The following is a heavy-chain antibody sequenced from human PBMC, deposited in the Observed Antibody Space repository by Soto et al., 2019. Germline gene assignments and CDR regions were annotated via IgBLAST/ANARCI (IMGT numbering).Heavy chain of an antibody. CDR1: GFTFSSYS. D-gene: IGHD4-17*01. CDR2: ISSSSSTI. J-gene: IGHJ3*02. V-gene: IGHV3-48*01. Sequence: GGSLRLSCAASGFTFSSYSMNWVRQAPGKGLEWVSYISSSSSTIYYADSVKGRFTISRDNAKNSLYLQMNSLRAEDTAVYYCARTHDYGDYPDAFDIWGQGTMVTVSS. CDR3: ARTHDYGDYPDAFDI.